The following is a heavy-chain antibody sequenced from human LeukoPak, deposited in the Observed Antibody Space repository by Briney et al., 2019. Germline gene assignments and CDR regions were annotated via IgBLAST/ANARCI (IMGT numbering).Heavy chain of an antibody. J-gene: IGHJ5*02. CDR1: GGSISSYY. CDR3: ARGPLYYDFRSGRDSFDP. CDR2: IYYSGST. Sequence: NPSETLSLTCTVSGGSISSYYWSWIRQPPGKGLEWIGYIYYSGSTNYNPSLKGRVTISVDTSKNQFSLKLSSVTAADTAVYYCARGPLYYDFRSGRDSFDPWGQGTLVTVSS. V-gene: IGHV4-59*01. D-gene: IGHD3-3*01.